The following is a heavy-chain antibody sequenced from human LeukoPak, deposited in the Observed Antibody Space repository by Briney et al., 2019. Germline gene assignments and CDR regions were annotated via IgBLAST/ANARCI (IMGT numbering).Heavy chain of an antibody. CDR1: GFTFSSYS. V-gene: IGHV3-21*01. Sequence: GGSLRLSCAASGFTFSSYSMNWVRQAPGKGLEWVSSISSSSSYIYYADSVKGRFTISRDNAKNSLYLQMNSLRAEDTAVYYCARIPSYYYGSGSYYPFDYWGQGALVTVSS. CDR3: ARIPSYYYGSGSYYPFDY. J-gene: IGHJ4*02. CDR2: ISSSSSYI. D-gene: IGHD3-10*01.